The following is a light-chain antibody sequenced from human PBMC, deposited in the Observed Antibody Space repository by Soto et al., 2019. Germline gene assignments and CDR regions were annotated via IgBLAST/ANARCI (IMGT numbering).Light chain of an antibody. Sequence: DIQMTQSPSSVSASVGDRVTITCRASQGISSWLAWYQQKPGKAPKLLIYAASSLQSGVPSRFSGSGSGTDFTLTISSLQPEDFANDYGHPENCIPLTFGGRTKVDIK. CDR1: QGISSW. CDR2: AAS. V-gene: IGKV1D-12*01. CDR3: HPENCIPLT. J-gene: IGKJ4*01.